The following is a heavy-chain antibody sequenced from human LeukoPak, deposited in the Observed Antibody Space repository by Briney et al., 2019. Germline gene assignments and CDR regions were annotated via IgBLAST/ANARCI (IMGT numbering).Heavy chain of an antibody. Sequence: GGSLRLSCAASGFTFSNYAMHWVRQAPGKGLEVISAISGYGGNAFYADSVRGRFTISRDNSKNILYLQMGSLRAEDMAVYYCARDQGYSRDGYYYGMDVWGQGTTVTVSS. CDR3: ARDQGYSRDGYYYGMDV. CDR1: GFTFSNYA. D-gene: IGHD5-18*01. J-gene: IGHJ6*02. V-gene: IGHV3-64*02. CDR2: ISGYGGNA.